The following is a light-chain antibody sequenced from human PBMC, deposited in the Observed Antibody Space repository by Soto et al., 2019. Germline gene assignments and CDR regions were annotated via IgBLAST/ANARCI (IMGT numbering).Light chain of an antibody. Sequence: DIHMTQSPSSLSASVGDTVTITCRASQSISVHLNWYQHKPGKVPKLLIYAASNLQSGVTLRFSGSGSETDFTLTILSLQPEDIATYYCQQRYITPYTFVHGTQLEIK. CDR2: AAS. J-gene: IGKJ2*01. V-gene: IGKV1-39*01. CDR3: QQRYITPYT. CDR1: QSISVH.